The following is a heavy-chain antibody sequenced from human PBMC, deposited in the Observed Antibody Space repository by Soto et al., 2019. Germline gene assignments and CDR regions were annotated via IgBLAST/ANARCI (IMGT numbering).Heavy chain of an antibody. CDR2: IYYSGST. V-gene: IGHV4-39*01. Sequence: QLQLQESGPGLVKPSETLSLTCTVSGGSISSSSYYWGWIRQPPGKGLEWIGSIYYSGSTYYNPSLKSRVTISVDTSKNQFSLKLSSVTAADTAVYYCARHGREWDIVVVPAAMFWFDPWGQGTLVTVSS. D-gene: IGHD2-2*01. CDR1: GGSISSSSYY. CDR3: ARHGREWDIVVVPAAMFWFDP. J-gene: IGHJ5*02.